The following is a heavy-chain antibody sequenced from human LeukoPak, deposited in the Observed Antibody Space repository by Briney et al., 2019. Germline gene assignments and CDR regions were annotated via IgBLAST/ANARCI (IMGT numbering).Heavy chain of an antibody. CDR3: ARAYKSRGGPDTAMVGEY. CDR1: GYTFTSYY. CDR2: INPSGGST. V-gene: IGHV1-46*01. D-gene: IGHD5-18*01. Sequence: GASVKVSCKASGYTFTSYYMHWVRQAPGQGLEWMGIINPSGGSTSYAQKFQGRVTMTRDTSTSTVYMELSSLRSEDTAVYYCARAYKSRGGPDTAMVGEYWGQGTLVTVSS. J-gene: IGHJ4*02.